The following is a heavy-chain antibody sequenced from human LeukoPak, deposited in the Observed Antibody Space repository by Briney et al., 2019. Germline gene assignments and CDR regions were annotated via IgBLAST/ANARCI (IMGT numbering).Heavy chain of an antibody. Sequence: GGSLRLSCAASGFTFSSYAMSWVRQAPGKGLEWVSAISGSGGSTYYADSVKGRFTISRDNAKNSLYLQMNSLRVEDTAVYYCVTDLDRSDGLWGHGTMVTV. CDR2: ISGSGGST. CDR3: VTDLDRSDGL. CDR1: GFTFSSYA. V-gene: IGHV3-23*01. J-gene: IGHJ3*01. D-gene: IGHD2-8*01.